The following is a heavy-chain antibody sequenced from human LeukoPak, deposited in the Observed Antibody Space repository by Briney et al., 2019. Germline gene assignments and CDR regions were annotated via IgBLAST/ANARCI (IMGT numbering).Heavy chain of an antibody. D-gene: IGHD6-13*01. V-gene: IGHV4-4*07. Sequence: SETLSLTCTASGGSISSYYWSWIRQPAGKGLEWIGRIYTSGSTNYNPSLKSRVTMSVDTSKNQFSLKLSSVTAADTAVYYCARGIAAAGMAYYYYYYMDVWGKGTTVTVSS. CDR2: IYTSGST. J-gene: IGHJ6*03. CDR1: GGSISSYY. CDR3: ARGIAAAGMAYYYYYYMDV.